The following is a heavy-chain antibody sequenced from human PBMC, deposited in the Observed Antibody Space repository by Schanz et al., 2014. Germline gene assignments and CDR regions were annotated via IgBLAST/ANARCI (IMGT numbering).Heavy chain of an antibody. CDR3: AKGRLGELSPFDI. Sequence: QVQLVESGGGVVQPGGSLRLSCAASGFSVGNKYMNWVRQAPGRGLEWVSYIGNGGVTIYYADSVKGRFTISRDNSKTSLYLQMNSLRAEDTAVYYCAKGRLGELSPFDIWGQGTMVTVSS. CDR2: IGNGGVTI. D-gene: IGHD3-10*01. J-gene: IGHJ3*02. CDR1: GFSVGNKY. V-gene: IGHV3-11*01.